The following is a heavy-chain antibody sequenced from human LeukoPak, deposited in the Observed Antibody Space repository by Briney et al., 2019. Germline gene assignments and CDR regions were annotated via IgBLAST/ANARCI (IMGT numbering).Heavy chain of an antibody. V-gene: IGHV3-15*01. CDR1: GFTFSNAW. J-gene: IGHJ4*02. D-gene: IGHD4-17*01. CDR3: TKDYGLDY. CDR2: IKSITAGGTT. Sequence: GGSLRLSCAASGFTFSNAWMTWVRQAPGKGLEWVGRIKSITAGGTTDYAAPVKGRFTISRDDSKNTLYLQMNSLKSEDTAVYYCTKDYGLDYWGQGTLATVSS.